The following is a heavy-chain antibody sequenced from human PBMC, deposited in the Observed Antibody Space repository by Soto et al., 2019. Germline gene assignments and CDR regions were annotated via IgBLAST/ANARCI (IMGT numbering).Heavy chain of an antibody. D-gene: IGHD4-17*01. CDR3: AIHDYGDFFRY. V-gene: IGHV1-24*01. Sequence: ASVKVSCKFRRYTLTELSMRLLRQTPGKWLEWMGGFDPEDGETIYAQKFQGRVTMTEDTSTDTAYMELSSLRSEDTAVYYCAIHDYGDFFRYWGQGTLVTVSS. CDR1: RYTLTELS. J-gene: IGHJ4*02. CDR2: FDPEDGET.